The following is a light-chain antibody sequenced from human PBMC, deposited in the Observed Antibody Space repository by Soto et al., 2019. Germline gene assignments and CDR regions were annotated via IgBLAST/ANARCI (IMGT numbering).Light chain of an antibody. Sequence: IQMTQSPSSLSASVGDRVTITCRASQSISSYLNWYQQKPGKAPKLLIYDASSLESGVPSRFSGSGSGTEFTLTISSLQPEDSATYYCQQSHSSPYTFGPGTKVDIK. CDR3: QQSHSSPYT. V-gene: IGKV1-39*01. CDR1: QSISSY. CDR2: DAS. J-gene: IGKJ2*01.